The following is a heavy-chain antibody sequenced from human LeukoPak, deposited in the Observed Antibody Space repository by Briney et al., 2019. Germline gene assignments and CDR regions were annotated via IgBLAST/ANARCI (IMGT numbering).Heavy chain of an antibody. D-gene: IGHD2/OR15-2a*01. V-gene: IGHV1-2*02. CDR2: INPNSGGK. J-gene: IGHJ3*02. CDR1: GYTFTGYY. CDR3: ASDLLSHDAFDI. Sequence: GASVKVSCKASGYTFTGYYMHWVRQAPGQGLEWMGWINPNSGGKNYAEKFQGRVAMTRDTSISTAYMELSRLRSDDTAVYYCASDLLSHDAFDIWGQGKRVTVSS.